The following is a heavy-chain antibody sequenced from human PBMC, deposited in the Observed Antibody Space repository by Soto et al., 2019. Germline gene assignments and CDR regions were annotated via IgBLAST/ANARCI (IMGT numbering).Heavy chain of an antibody. D-gene: IGHD6-13*01. V-gene: IGHV1-2*04. CDR1: GYTFTGYY. J-gene: IGHJ6*03. CDR2: INPNSGGT. Sequence: ASVKVSCKASGYTFTGYYMHWVRQAPGQGLEWMGWINPNSGGTNYAQKFQGWVTMTRDTSISTAYMELSRLRSDDTAVYYCARGNGYSSSWYPLYYYMDVWGKGTTVTVSS. CDR3: ARGNGYSSSWYPLYYYMDV.